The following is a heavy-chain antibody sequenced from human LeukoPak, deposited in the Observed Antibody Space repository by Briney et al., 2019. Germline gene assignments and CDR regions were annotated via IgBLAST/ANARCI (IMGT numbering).Heavy chain of an antibody. Sequence: GGSLRLSCAASGFTFSSYGMHWVRQAPGKGLEWVAFIRYDGSNKYYADSVKGRFTISRGNSKNTLYLQMNSLRAEDTAVYYCAKDDTGVTSIVVVPAAIAPYFDYWGQGTLVTVSS. D-gene: IGHD2-2*01. J-gene: IGHJ4*02. CDR1: GFTFSSYG. CDR2: IRYDGSNK. CDR3: AKDDTGVTSIVVVPAAIAPYFDY. V-gene: IGHV3-30*02.